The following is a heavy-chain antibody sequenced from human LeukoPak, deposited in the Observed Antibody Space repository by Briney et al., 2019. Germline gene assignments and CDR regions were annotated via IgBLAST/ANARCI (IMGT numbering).Heavy chain of an antibody. J-gene: IGHJ6*03. CDR3: ARDPAGLQYYYYYMDV. V-gene: IGHV4-61*02. Sequence: SETLSLTCTVSGGSVSSGSYYWSWIRQPGGKGLEWIGRIYTSGSTNYNPSLKSRVTISVDTSKNQFSLKLSSVTAADTAVYYCARDPAGLQYYYYYMDVWGKGTTVTV. CDR2: IYTSGST. CDR1: GGSVSSGSYY. D-gene: IGHD4-11*01.